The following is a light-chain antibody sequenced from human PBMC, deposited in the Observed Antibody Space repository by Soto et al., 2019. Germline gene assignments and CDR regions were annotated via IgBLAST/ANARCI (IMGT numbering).Light chain of an antibody. CDR2: GAS. V-gene: IGKV3-15*01. CDR3: HQYNNWPPYT. J-gene: IGKJ2*01. CDR1: QSVSSD. Sequence: EIVMTQSPDTLSVSPGERVTLSCRASQSVSSDLAWYQQKPGQAPRLLIYGASTRATDIAARFSGSGSGTEFTITISSLQSEDFAVYYCHQYNNWPPYTFGQGTKLEIK.